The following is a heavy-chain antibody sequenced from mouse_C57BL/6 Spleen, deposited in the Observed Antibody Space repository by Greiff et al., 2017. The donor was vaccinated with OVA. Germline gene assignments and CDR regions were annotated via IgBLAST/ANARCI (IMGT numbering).Heavy chain of an antibody. V-gene: IGHV1-69*01. J-gene: IGHJ4*01. CDR3: VYSNYEDAMDY. CDR1: GYTFTSYW. D-gene: IGHD2-5*01. CDR2: IDPSDSYT. Sequence: VQLQQPGAELVMPGASVKLSCKASGYTFTSYWMHWVKQRPGQGLEWIGEIDPSDSYTNYNQKFKGKSTLTVDKSSSTAYMQLSSLTSEDSAVYYCVYSNYEDAMDYWGQGTSVTVSS.